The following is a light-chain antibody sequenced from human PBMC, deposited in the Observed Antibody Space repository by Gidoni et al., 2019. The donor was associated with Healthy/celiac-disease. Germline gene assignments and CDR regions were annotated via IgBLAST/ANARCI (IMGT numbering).Light chain of an antibody. J-gene: IGLJ3*02. CDR2: DDS. V-gene: IGLV3-21*02. CDR1: NIGSKS. Sequence: SYVLTQPPPVSVAPAQPARITCGGNNIGSKSVHWYQQKPGQAPVLVVYDDSDRPSGIPERFSGSNSGNTATLTISRVEAGDEADYYCQVWDSSSDHYWVFGGGTKLTVL. CDR3: QVWDSSSDHYWV.